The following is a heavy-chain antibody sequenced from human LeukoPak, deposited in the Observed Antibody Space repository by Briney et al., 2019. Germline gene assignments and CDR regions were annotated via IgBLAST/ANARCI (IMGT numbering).Heavy chain of an antibody. V-gene: IGHV4-34*01. J-gene: IGHJ4*02. CDR2: INHSGST. D-gene: IGHD3-9*01. CDR1: GGSFSGYY. Sequence: SETLSLTCAVYGGSFSGYYWSWIRQPPGKGLEWIGEINHSGSTNYNPSLKSRVTISVDTSKNQFSLKLSSVTAAGTAVYYCARALDILTGTFDYWGQGTLVTVSS. CDR3: ARALDILTGTFDY.